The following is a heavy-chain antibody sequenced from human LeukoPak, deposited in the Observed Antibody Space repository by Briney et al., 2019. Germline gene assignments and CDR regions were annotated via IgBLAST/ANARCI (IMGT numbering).Heavy chain of an antibody. CDR2: INPNSGGT. CDR1: GYTFTGYY. Sequence: ASVKVPCKASGYTFTGYYMHWVRQAPGQGLEWMGWINPNSGGTNYAQKFQGRVTMTRDTSISTAYMELSRLRSDDTAVYYCARDFVGTDAFDIWGQGTMVTVSS. D-gene: IGHD1-26*01. J-gene: IGHJ3*02. V-gene: IGHV1-2*02. CDR3: ARDFVGTDAFDI.